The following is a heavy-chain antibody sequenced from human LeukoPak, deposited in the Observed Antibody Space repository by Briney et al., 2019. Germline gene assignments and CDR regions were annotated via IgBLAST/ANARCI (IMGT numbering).Heavy chain of an antibody. CDR1: GGTFSSYA. D-gene: IGHD5-12*01. CDR2: LIPIFGTT. CDR3: ARAEDIVATKYSVGAFDI. J-gene: IGHJ3*02. Sequence: SVKVSCKASGGTFSSYAISWVRQAPGQGLEWMGGLIPIFGTTNYAQKFQGRVTITADESTSTAYMELSSLRSEDTAVYYCARAEDIVATKYSVGAFDIWGQGTMVTVSS. V-gene: IGHV1-69*01.